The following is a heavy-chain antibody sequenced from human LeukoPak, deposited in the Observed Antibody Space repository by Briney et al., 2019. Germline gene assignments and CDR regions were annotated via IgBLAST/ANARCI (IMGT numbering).Heavy chain of an antibody. CDR3: ASPTGGYSYGPNEAPYY. CDR2: IYSGGST. J-gene: IGHJ4*02. Sequence: GGSLRLSCAASGFTFSSYSMSWVRQAPGKGLEWVSVIYSGGSTYYADSVKGRFTISRDNSKNTLYLQMNSLRAEDTAVYYCASPTGGYSYGPNEAPYYWGQGTLVTVSS. CDR1: GFTFSSYS. D-gene: IGHD5-18*01. V-gene: IGHV3-66*01.